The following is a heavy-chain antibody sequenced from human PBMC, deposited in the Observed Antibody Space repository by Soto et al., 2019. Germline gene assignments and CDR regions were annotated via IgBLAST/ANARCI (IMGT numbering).Heavy chain of an antibody. Sequence: PETLSLTCTVYGGSISSYLYIWVRQPPGKGLEWIGSVYYTGTTDYNPSHKSRVTISVDTSKTQFSLNLRSVTAADTAVYYCARDLAAVPRAFDYWGRGTLVTVSS. J-gene: IGHJ4*02. CDR3: ARDLAAVPRAFDY. V-gene: IGHV4-59*01. D-gene: IGHD6-13*01. CDR1: GGSISSYL. CDR2: VYYTGTT.